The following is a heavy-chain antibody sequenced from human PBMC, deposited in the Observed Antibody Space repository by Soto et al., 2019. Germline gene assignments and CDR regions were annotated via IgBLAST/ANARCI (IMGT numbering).Heavy chain of an antibody. J-gene: IGHJ4*02. CDR2: ISYDGSNK. Sequence: QVQLVESGGGVVQPGRSLRLSCAASGFTFSSYGMHWVRQAPGKGLAWVAVISYDGSNKYYADSVTGRFTISRDNSKNALYLQTNSLRAADTAVYYCAKDYEGSSWSPLDYCGQGTLVTVSP. D-gene: IGHD6-13*01. V-gene: IGHV3-30*18. CDR3: AKDYEGSSWSPLDY. CDR1: GFTFSSYG.